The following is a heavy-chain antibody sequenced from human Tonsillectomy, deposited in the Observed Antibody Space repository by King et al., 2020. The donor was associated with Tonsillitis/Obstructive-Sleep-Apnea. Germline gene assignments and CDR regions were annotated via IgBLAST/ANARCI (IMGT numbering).Heavy chain of an antibody. V-gene: IGHV4-59*01. Sequence: HVQLQESGPGLVKPSETLSLTCTVSGGSISSYYWSWIRQPPGKGLEWIGYIYYSGSTNYNPSLKSRVTISVDTSKNQFSLKLSSVTAADTAVYYCARFVGELLRNNWFDPWGQGTLVTVSS. J-gene: IGHJ5*02. D-gene: IGHD1-26*01. CDR3: ARFVGELLRNNWFDP. CDR2: IYYSGST. CDR1: GGSISSYY.